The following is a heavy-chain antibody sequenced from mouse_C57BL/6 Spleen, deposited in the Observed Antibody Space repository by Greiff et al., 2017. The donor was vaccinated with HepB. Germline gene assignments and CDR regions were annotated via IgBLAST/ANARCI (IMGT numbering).Heavy chain of an antibody. Sequence: QVQLQQSGAELARPGASVKLSCKASGYTFTSYGISWVKQRTGQGLEWIGEIYPNSGSTNYNEKFKSKATLTVDKSSSTAYMQLSSLTSEDSAVYYCAPGGDYGDYFDYWGQGTTLTVSS. D-gene: IGHD1-1*01. CDR2: IYPNSGST. J-gene: IGHJ2*01. V-gene: IGHV1-81*01. CDR1: GYTFTSYG. CDR3: APGGDYGDYFDY.